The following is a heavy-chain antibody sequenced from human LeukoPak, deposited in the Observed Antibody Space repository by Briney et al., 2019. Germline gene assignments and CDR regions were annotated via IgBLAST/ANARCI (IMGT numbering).Heavy chain of an antibody. D-gene: IGHD3-22*01. CDR3: ARVDYDSSA. Sequence: TGGSLRLSCAASGFTFSSYSMNWVRQAPGKGREWVSYIISSSSTIYYAHSVKGRFTISRDNAKNSLYLQMNSLRAEDTAVYYCARVDYDSSAWGQGTLVTVSS. V-gene: IGHV3-48*01. CDR1: GFTFSSYS. CDR2: IISSSSTI. J-gene: IGHJ5*02.